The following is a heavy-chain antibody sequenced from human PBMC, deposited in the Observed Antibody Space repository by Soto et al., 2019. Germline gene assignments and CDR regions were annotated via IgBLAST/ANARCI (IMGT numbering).Heavy chain of an antibody. CDR3: ARAEIGQPLVLLDFDY. Sequence: EVQLVESGGGLVKPGGSLRLSCAASGFTFSSYSMNWVRQAPGKGLEWVSSISSSSSYIYYADSVKGRFTISRDNAKNSLYLQMNSLRAEDTAVYYCARAEIGQPLVLLDFDYWGQGTLVTVSS. CDR1: GFTFSSYS. CDR2: ISSSSSYI. V-gene: IGHV3-21*01. D-gene: IGHD6-13*01. J-gene: IGHJ4*02.